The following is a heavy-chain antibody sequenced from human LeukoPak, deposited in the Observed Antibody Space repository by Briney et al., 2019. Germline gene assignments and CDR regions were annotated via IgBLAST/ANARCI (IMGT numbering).Heavy chain of an antibody. Sequence: GGSLRLSCAASGFTFDDYAMHWVRQAPGKGLEWVSLISGDGGSTYYADSVKGRFTISRDNSKNSLYLQMNSLRTEDTALYYCAKDISGSVTGWAGDAFVIWGQGTMVTVSS. CDR3: AKDISGSVTGWAGDAFVI. CDR1: GFTFDDYA. V-gene: IGHV3-43*02. J-gene: IGHJ3*02. D-gene: IGHD5-12*01. CDR2: ISGDGGST.